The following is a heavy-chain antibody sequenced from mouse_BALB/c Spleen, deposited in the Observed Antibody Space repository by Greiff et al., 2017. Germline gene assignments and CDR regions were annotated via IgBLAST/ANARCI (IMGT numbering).Heavy chain of an antibody. CDR3: ARGRRYFDV. V-gene: IGHV5-6-3*01. CDR2: INSNGGST. J-gene: IGHJ1*01. Sequence: EVMLVESGGGLVQPGGSLKLSCAASGFTFSSYGMSWVRQTPDKRLELVATINSNGGSTYYPDSVKGRFTISRDNAKNTLYLQMSSLKSEDTAMYYCARGRRYFDVWGAGTTVTVSS. CDR1: GFTFSSYG.